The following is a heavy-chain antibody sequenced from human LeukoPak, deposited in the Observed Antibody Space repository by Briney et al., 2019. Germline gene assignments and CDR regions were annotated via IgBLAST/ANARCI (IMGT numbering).Heavy chain of an antibody. CDR3: ARFPSSEDY. Sequence: PGGSLRLSCAASGFTFSSYSMNWVRQAPGKGLEWVSRIKSDGSVTWYADSVKGRFTISRDNAKNSLYLQMNSLRAEDTAVYYCARFPSSEDYWGQGTLVTVSS. J-gene: IGHJ4*02. D-gene: IGHD2-2*01. CDR1: GFTFSSYS. V-gene: IGHV3-21*04. CDR2: IKSDGSVT.